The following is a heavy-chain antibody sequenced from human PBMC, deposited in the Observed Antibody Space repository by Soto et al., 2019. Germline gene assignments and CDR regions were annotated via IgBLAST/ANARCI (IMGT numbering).Heavy chain of an antibody. J-gene: IGHJ4*02. D-gene: IGHD2-15*01. V-gene: IGHV1-69*06. CDR2: IIPIIGTA. CDR3: ARDALYCSGGSCSGY. Sequence: SVKLSCKASGDTFSSYAISCVRQAPGQGLEWMGGIIPIIGTANYAQKLQGRVTITADTSTSTAYMELRSLRSDDTVVYYCARDALYCSGGSCSGYWGQGTLVTVSS. CDR1: GDTFSSYA.